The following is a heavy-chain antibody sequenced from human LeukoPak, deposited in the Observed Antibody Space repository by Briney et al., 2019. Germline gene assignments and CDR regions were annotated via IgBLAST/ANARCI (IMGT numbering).Heavy chain of an antibody. V-gene: IGHV3-11*06. D-gene: IGHD4-17*01. CDR2: ISSSSSYT. CDR3: ASNGRDDFGDYRNDY. J-gene: IGHJ4*02. Sequence: GGSLRLSCAASGFTFSDYYMSWIRQAPGKGLEWVSYISSSSSYTNYADSVKGRFTISRVNAKNSLYLQMNSLRAEDTAVYYCASNGRDDFGDYRNDYWGQGTLVTVSS. CDR1: GFTFSDYY.